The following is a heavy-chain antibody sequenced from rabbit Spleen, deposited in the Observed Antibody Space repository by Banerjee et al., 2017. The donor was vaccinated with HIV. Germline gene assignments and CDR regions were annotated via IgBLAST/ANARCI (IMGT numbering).Heavy chain of an antibody. CDR1: GFSFSNKAV. J-gene: IGHJ4*01. CDR3: ARGSATMTMVITGYYLKL. CDR2: INAITGKA. V-gene: IGHV1S45*01. D-gene: IGHD2-1*01. Sequence: QEQLVESGGGLVKPEGSLKLSCTASGFSFSNKAVMCWVRQAPGKGLEWIACINAITGKAVYANWAKGRSTFSKTSSTTVTLQMTSLTVADTATYFCARGSATMTMVITGYYLKLWGQGTLVTVS.